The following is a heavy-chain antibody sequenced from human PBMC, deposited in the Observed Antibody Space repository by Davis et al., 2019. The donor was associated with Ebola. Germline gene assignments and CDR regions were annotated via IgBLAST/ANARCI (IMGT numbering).Heavy chain of an antibody. CDR2: INAGNGNT. J-gene: IGHJ4*02. CDR1: GYTFTSYA. V-gene: IGHV1-3*01. Sequence: AASVKVSCKASGYTFTSYAMHWVRQAPGQRLAWMGWINAGNGNTKYSQKFQGRVTITRDTSASTAYMELSSLRSEDTAVYYCARRHGDGGGSYYFDYWGQGTLVTVSS. CDR3: ARRHGDGGGSYYFDY. D-gene: IGHD4-17*01.